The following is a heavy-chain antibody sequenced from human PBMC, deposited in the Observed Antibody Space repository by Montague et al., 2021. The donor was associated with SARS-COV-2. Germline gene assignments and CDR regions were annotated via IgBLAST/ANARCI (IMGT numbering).Heavy chain of an antibody. CDR2: INHRGNT. D-gene: IGHD6-25*01. J-gene: IGHJ6*03. V-gene: IGHV4-34*01. CDR1: GGSFSDYY. Sequence: SETLSLTCAVYGGSFSDYYWSWVRRPPGKGLEWIGDINHRGNTNVSPNLKSRVTISVDTSKNQFSLKLTSVTAADPAVYYCARGQSGSYSGGWVPVALFDFYHYMDLWGRGTRVAVSS. CDR3: ARGQSGSYSGGWVPVALFDFYHYMDL.